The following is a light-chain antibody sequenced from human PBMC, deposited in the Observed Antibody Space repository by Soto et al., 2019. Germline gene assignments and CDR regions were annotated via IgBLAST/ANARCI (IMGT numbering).Light chain of an antibody. CDR3: QQYGHSPRT. V-gene: IGKV3-20*01. CDR2: AAS. CDR1: QSVADNY. Sequence: EIVLTQSPGTLSLSPGDRATLSCKASQSVADNYLAWYQQKPGQAPRLLIYAASRRAIGIPDTFSGSGSGTVFTLTITRLEPEDFALYYCQQYGHSPRTFGQGTKVEIK. J-gene: IGKJ1*01.